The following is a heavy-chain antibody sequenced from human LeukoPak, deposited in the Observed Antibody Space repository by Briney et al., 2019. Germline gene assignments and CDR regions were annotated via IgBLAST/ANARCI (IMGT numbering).Heavy chain of an antibody. CDR2: IYYSGST. CDR1: GGSISSSSYY. J-gene: IGHJ4*02. CDR3: ARRRGYLVDY. Sequence: SETLSLTCTVSGGSISSSSYYWGWIRQPPGKGLEWIGSIYYSGSTYYNPSLKSRVTISVDTSKNQFSLKLSSVTAADTAVYYCARRRGYLVDYWGQGTLVTVSS. D-gene: IGHD6-13*01. V-gene: IGHV4-39*01.